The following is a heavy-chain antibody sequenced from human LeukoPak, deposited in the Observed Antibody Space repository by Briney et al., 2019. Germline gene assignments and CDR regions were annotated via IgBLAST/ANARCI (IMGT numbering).Heavy chain of an antibody. CDR3: AKAGTLDTAMMHFDY. CDR1: GFTFSSYG. J-gene: IGHJ4*02. V-gene: IGHV3-30*02. D-gene: IGHD5-18*01. Sequence: PGGSPRLSCAASGFTFSSYGMHWVRQAPGKGLEWVAFIRYDGSNKYYADSVEGRFTISRDNSKNTLYLQMNSLRAEDTAVYYCAKAGTLDTAMMHFDYWGQGTLVTVSS. CDR2: IRYDGSNK.